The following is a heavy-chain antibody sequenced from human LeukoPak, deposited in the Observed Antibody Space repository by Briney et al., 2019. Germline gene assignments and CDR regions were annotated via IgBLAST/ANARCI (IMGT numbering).Heavy chain of an antibody. CDR2: ISTGSSYI. D-gene: IGHD4-23*01. V-gene: IGHV3-21*01. CDR3: ATGTEETTVVTPCY. CDR1: GFTFSTYT. J-gene: IGHJ4*02. Sequence: GGSLRLSCAASGFTFSTYTMNWVRQAPGKGLEWVSSISTGSSYIHYADSVKGRFTISRDNAKNSLYLQMNSLRAEDTAVYYCATGTEETTVVTPCYLGQGTLVTVSS.